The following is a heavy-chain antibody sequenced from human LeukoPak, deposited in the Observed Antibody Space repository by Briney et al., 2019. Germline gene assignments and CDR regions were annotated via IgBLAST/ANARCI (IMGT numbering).Heavy chain of an antibody. CDR2: IYGGDNT. V-gene: IGHV3-53*01. D-gene: IGHD3-22*01. Sequence: GGSLRLSCAASGFTVTSNYMSWVRQAPGRGLEWVSVIYGGDNTYYAESVKGRFTISRDNSKNSLYLQMNSLRAEDTALYHCARGYYYDSSGPLGGVAFDIWGQGTMVTVSS. CDR1: GFTVTSNY. J-gene: IGHJ3*02. CDR3: ARGYYYDSSGPLGGVAFDI.